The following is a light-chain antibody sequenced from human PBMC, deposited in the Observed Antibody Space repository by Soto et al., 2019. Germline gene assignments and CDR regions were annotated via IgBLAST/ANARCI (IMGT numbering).Light chain of an antibody. CDR3: QSYDSSLNGYVV. J-gene: IGLJ2*01. CDR1: SSNIGAGHD. V-gene: IGLV1-40*01. CDR2: SNS. Sequence: QSVLTQPPSVSGAPGQRVTISCTGSSSNIGAGHDVHWCQQLPGTAPKLLIESNSNRPSGVPDRFSGSKSGTSASLAITGLQFEDEADYYCQSYDSSLNGYVVFGGGTQLTVL.